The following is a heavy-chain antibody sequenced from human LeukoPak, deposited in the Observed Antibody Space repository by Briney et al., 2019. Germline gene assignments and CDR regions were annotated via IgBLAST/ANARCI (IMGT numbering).Heavy chain of an antibody. CDR2: IYHSGST. Sequence: PSETLSLACTVSGYSISSGYYWGWIRQPPGKGLEWIGSIYHSGSTYYNPSLKSRVTISVDTSKNQFSLKLSSVTAADTAVYYCARKVRGNYMDVWGKGTTVTVSS. D-gene: IGHD3-10*01. V-gene: IGHV4-38-2*02. J-gene: IGHJ6*03. CDR3: ARKVRGNYMDV. CDR1: GYSISSGYY.